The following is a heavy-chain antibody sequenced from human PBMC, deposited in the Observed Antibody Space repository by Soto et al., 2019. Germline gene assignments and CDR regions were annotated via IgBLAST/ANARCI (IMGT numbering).Heavy chain of an antibody. Sequence: QVQLQELGPGLVKPSETLSLTCTVSGDSISNYYWSWIRQPAGKGLEWIGRIYTSGSTDYNPSLKSRVTISIDTSKNQFSLKVTSMTAADTAVYYCARERREEIHDGYDIDYWGQGTLVTVSS. CDR2: IYTSGST. D-gene: IGHD5-12*01. V-gene: IGHV4-4*07. CDR1: GDSISNYY. CDR3: ARERREEIHDGYDIDY. J-gene: IGHJ4*02.